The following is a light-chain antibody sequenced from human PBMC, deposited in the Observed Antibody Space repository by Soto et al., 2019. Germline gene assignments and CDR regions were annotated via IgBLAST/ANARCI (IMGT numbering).Light chain of an antibody. Sequence: EIVLTQSPATLSLSPGERATLSCRASQSVSSSLAWYQQKPGQAPRLLIYDAFNRATGIPARFSGSGSGTDFTLTITSLEPEDFAVYYCQQRSNWRLTFGGGTKVEIK. V-gene: IGKV3-11*01. J-gene: IGKJ4*01. CDR3: QQRSNWRLT. CDR1: QSVSSS. CDR2: DAF.